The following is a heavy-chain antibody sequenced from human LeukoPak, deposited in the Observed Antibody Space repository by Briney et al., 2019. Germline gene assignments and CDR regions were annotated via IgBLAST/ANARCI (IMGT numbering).Heavy chain of an antibody. V-gene: IGHV3-48*03. Sequence: PGGSLRLSCAASGFTFSSYEMNWVRQAPGKGLEWVSYISSSGSTIYYADSVKGRFTISRDNSKNTLYLQMNSLRAEDTAVYYCAKDYYDSIYFDYWGQGTLVTVSS. CDR2: ISSSGSTI. CDR1: GFTFSSYE. CDR3: AKDYYDSIYFDY. J-gene: IGHJ4*02. D-gene: IGHD3-22*01.